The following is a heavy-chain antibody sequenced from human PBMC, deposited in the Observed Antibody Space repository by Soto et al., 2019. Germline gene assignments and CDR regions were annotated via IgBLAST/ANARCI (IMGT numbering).Heavy chain of an antibody. D-gene: IGHD6-19*01. J-gene: IGHJ4*02. CDR3: AETEQWLIDYFDY. Sequence: EVQLLESGGGLVQPGGSLRLSCEASGFTFSTFAMSWVRQAPGKGPEWVSGISGSGTSTYYADSVKGRFTISRDNSKKRLDLKMNSLRDEDTAVYYCAETEQWLIDYFDYWGQGSLVSVSS. CDR1: GFTFSTFA. V-gene: IGHV3-23*01. CDR2: ISGSGTST.